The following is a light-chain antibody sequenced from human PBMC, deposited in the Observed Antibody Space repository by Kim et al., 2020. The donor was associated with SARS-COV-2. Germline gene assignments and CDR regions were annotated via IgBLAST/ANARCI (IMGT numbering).Light chain of an antibody. CDR1: RSDVGGYNY. CDR2: DVT. J-gene: IGLJ1*01. Sequence: GQSVTIPCTGTRSDVGGYNYVSWYQQHPGKAPKLMIYDVTKRPSGVSHRFSGSKSGNTASLTISGLQAEDEADYYCSSYTSSSTLVFGTGTKVTVL. CDR3: SSYTSSSTLV. V-gene: IGLV2-14*03.